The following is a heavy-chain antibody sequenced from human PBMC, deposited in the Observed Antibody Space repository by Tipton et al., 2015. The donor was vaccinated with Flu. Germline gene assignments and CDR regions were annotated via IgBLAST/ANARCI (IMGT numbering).Heavy chain of an antibody. CDR1: GGSISSYY. CDR3: ARGRRYSSGWYPITTDAFDI. Sequence: TLSLTCTVSGGSISSYYWSWIRQPPGKGLEWIGYIYYSGSTNYNPSLKSRVTISVDTSKNQLSLKLSSVTAADTAVYYCARGRRYSSGWYPITTDAFDIWGQGTMVTVSS. D-gene: IGHD6-19*01. CDR2: IYYSGST. V-gene: IGHV4-59*12. J-gene: IGHJ3*02.